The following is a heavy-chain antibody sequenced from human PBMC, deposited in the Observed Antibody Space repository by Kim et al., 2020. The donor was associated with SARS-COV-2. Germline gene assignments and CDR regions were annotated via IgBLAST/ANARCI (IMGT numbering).Heavy chain of an antibody. D-gene: IGHD3-10*01. Sequence: GGSLRLSCAASGFTFSSYEMNWVRQAPGKGLEWVSYISSSGSTIYYADSVKGRFTISRDNAKNSLYLQMNSLRAEDTAVYYCARELWFGELSSRFNWFDPWGQGTLVTVSS. CDR3: ARELWFGELSSRFNWFDP. CDR1: GFTFSSYE. J-gene: IGHJ5*02. CDR2: ISSSGSTI. V-gene: IGHV3-48*03.